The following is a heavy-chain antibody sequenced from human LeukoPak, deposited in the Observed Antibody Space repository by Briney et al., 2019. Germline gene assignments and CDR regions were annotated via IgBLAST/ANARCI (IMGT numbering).Heavy chain of an antibody. Sequence: QSGGSLRLSCAASGFTLSSYAMSWVRQAPGKGLEWVSSISASGGSTNYADSVKGRFTISRDNSKNTVYLQMNSLRAEDTAVYYCAKVMKGSERLTMVRGVIKTAGLYYMDVWGKGTTVTVSS. CDR1: GFTLSSYA. V-gene: IGHV3-23*01. J-gene: IGHJ6*03. CDR2: ISASGGST. D-gene: IGHD3-10*01. CDR3: AKVMKGSERLTMVRGVIKTAGLYYMDV.